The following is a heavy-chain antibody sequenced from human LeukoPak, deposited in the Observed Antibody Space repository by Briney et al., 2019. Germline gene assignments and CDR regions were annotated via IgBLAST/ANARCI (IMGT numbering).Heavy chain of an antibody. J-gene: IGHJ4*02. CDR2: IKHDGSEK. V-gene: IGHV3-7*02. D-gene: IGHD2-8*01. CDR1: GFTFSSYW. Sequence: GGSLRLSCAASGFTFSSYWMTWVRQAPGKGLEWVANIKHDGSEKYYVDSVQGRFTISRDNAKNSLYPQVNSLRAEDTAVYYCARLGADRYRTNGVCYYCDYWGQGTLVTVSS. CDR3: ARLGADRYRTNGVCYYCDY.